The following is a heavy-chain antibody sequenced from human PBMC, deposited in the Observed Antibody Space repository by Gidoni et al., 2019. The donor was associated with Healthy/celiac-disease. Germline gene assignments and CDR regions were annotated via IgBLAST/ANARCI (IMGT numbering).Heavy chain of an antibody. V-gene: IGHV4-31*03. J-gene: IGHJ4*02. CDR3: AREHGDYGGQ. D-gene: IGHD4-17*01. CDR2: IYYSGST. CDR1: GCSISSGGYY. Sequence: QVQLQESCPGLVTPSQTLSLTFPVSGCSISSGGYYWSWIRQHPGKGLEWIGYIYYSGSTYYNPSLKSRVTISVDTSKNQFSLKLSSGTAADTAVYYGAREHGDYGGQWGQGTLVTVSS.